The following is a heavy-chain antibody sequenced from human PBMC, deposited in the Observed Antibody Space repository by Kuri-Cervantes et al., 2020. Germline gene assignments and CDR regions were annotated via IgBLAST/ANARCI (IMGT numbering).Heavy chain of an antibody. D-gene: IGHD6-19*01. CDR3: ARDLVAGTSGYYYYGMDV. Sequence: GGSLRLSCAASGFTFSSYGMHWVRQAPGKGLEWVAVIWYDGSNKYYADSVKGRFTISRDNSKNTLYLQMNSLRAEDTAVYYCARDLVAGTSGYYYYGMDVWGQGTTVPSP. CDR1: GFTFSSYG. V-gene: IGHV3-33*01. CDR2: IWYDGSNK. J-gene: IGHJ6*02.